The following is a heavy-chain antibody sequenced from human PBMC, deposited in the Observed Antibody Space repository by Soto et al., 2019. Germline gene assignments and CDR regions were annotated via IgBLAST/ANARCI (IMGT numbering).Heavy chain of an antibody. Sequence: SETLSLTCTVSGGSIITSGYYWGWIRQPPGKGLEWIGSIYYSGSTYYNPSLKSRVTISVDSSKNQFSLKLNSVTAADTAVYYSTRGSDYYGSRSYYSRQHFDYWGQGAQVTVSS. J-gene: IGHJ4*02. CDR1: GGSIITSGYY. CDR2: IYYSGST. D-gene: IGHD3-10*01. V-gene: IGHV4-39*01. CDR3: TRGSDYYGSRSYYSRQHFDY.